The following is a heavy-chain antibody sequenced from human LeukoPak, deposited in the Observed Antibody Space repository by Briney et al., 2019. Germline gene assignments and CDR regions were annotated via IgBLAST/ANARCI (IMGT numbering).Heavy chain of an antibody. Sequence: GSLSLSCAASGFTFSSYSMNWVRQAPGKGLEWVSSISSSSSYIYYADSVKGRFTISRDNAKNSLYLQMNSLRAEDTAVYYCARDLPAIMIGYYFDYWGQGTLVTVSS. V-gene: IGHV3-21*01. D-gene: IGHD3-16*01. CDR1: GFTFSSYS. CDR2: ISSSSSYI. CDR3: ARDLPAIMIGYYFDY. J-gene: IGHJ4*02.